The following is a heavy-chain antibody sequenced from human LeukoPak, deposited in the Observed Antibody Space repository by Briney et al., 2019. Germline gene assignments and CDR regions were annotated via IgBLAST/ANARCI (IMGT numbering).Heavy chain of an antibody. CDR2: IYYSGST. J-gene: IGHJ4*02. V-gene: IGHV4-39*07. CDR3: AREWGDGYNPPLFDY. D-gene: IGHD5-24*01. Sequence: PSETLSLTCTVSGGFISSSSYYWGWIRQPPGEGLEWIGSIYYSGSTYYNPSLKSRVTISVDTSKNQFSLKLSSVTAADTAVYYCAREWGDGYNPPLFDYWGQGTLVTVSS. CDR1: GGFISSSSYY.